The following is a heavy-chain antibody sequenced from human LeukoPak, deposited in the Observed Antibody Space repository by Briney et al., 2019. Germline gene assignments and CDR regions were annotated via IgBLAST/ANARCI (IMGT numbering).Heavy chain of an antibody. D-gene: IGHD5-12*01. CDR3: ARATGYPWYFDY. CDR1: GGSISSSSYY. CDR2: IYYSGST. J-gene: IGHJ4*02. V-gene: IGHV4-39*07. Sequence: SETLSLTCTVSGGSISSSSYYWGWIRQPPGKGLEWIGSIYYSGSTYYNPSLKSRVTISVDTSKNQFSLKLNSVTAADTAVYYCARATGYPWYFDYWGQGTLVTVSS.